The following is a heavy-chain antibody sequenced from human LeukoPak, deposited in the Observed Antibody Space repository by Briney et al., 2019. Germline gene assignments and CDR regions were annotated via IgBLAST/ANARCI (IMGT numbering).Heavy chain of an antibody. Sequence: RGESLKISAQTAGYRFTTQWIGWVRQMPGRGLEWLGIIYPGDSETKYSPSFQGQVTMSVDRSTNTTYLQWISLKASDTAIYYCARQVYGSRSIVYFDYWGRGTQVTVSS. CDR3: ARQVYGSRSIVYFDY. CDR2: IYPGDSET. J-gene: IGHJ4*02. D-gene: IGHD1-26*01. V-gene: IGHV5-51*01. CDR1: GYRFTTQW.